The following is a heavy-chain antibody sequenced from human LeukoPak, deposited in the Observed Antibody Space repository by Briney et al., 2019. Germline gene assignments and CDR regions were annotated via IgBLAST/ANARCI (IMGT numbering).Heavy chain of an antibody. Sequence: GAPVKVSCKASGYTFTGYYMHWVRQAPGQGLEWMGWINPNSGGTNYAQKFQGRVTMTRDTSISTAYMELSRLRSDDTAVYYCARYRDYYDSSGYYYVEYFQHWGQGTLVTVSS. J-gene: IGHJ1*01. CDR3: ARYRDYYDSSGYYYVEYFQH. V-gene: IGHV1-2*02. D-gene: IGHD3-22*01. CDR1: GYTFTGYY. CDR2: INPNSGGT.